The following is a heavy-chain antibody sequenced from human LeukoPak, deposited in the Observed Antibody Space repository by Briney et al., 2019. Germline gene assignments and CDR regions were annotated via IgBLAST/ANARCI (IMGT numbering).Heavy chain of an antibody. Sequence: PSETLSLTCTVSGGSISSGGYYWSWIRQPPGKGLEWIGYIYHSGSTYYNPSLKSRVTISVDTSKNQFSLKLSSVTAADTAVYYCARADTAMVVRYWGQGTLVTVSS. J-gene: IGHJ4*02. CDR1: GGSISSGGYY. V-gene: IGHV4-30-2*01. D-gene: IGHD5-18*01. CDR2: IYHSGST. CDR3: ARADTAMVVRY.